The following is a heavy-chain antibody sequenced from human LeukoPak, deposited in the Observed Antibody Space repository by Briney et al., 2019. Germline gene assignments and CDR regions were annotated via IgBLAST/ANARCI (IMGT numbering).Heavy chain of an antibody. CDR2: VYHSGHT. V-gene: IGHV4-59*12. CDR1: GGSISSCY. D-gene: IGHD4-23*01. Sequence: SETLSLTCTVSGGSISSCYWSWIRQPPGKGLEWIGYVYHSGHTSYNPSLKNRVDISIDTSKNQFSLRLASVTATDTAVYYCARDRYGGNSNWFDPWGQGTLVTVSS. J-gene: IGHJ5*02. CDR3: ARDRYGGNSNWFDP.